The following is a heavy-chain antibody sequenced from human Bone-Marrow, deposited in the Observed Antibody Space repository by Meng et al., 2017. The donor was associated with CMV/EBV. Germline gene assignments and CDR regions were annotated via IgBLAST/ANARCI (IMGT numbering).Heavy chain of an antibody. D-gene: IGHD3-22*01. CDR1: GFTFSSYS. V-gene: IGHV3-21*01. J-gene: IGHJ3*02. CDR2: ISSSSSYI. CDR3: ARARYHYYDSLSDAFDI. Sequence: GGSLRLSCAAPGFTFSSYSMNWVRQAPGKGLEWVSSISSSSSYIYYADSVKGRFTISRDNAKNSLYLQMNSLRAEDTAVYYCARARYHYYDSLSDAFDIWGQGTMVTVSS.